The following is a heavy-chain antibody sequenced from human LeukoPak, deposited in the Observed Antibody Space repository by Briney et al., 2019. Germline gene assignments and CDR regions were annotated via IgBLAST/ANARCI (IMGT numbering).Heavy chain of an antibody. J-gene: IGHJ6*03. D-gene: IGHD3-10*01. Sequence: GSLRLSCAPSGLSVSNNYMSWVRQAPGKGLEWIGSIYYSGSTNYNPSLNSRVTISVDTSKKQFSLKLTSVIAADTAVYYCARVAKHFRGGLSFYFMDVWGIGTTVTISS. V-gene: IGHV4-59*02. CDR2: IYYSGST. CDR3: ARVAKHFRGGLSFYFMDV. CDR1: GLSVSNNY.